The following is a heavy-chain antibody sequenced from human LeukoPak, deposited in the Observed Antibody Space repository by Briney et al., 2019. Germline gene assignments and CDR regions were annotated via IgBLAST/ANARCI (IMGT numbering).Heavy chain of an antibody. Sequence: GGSLKLSCAASGFTVTTYGVTWVRQAPGKGLEWVSSIIGGAPNTFYAESVKGRFTVSRDNSNNTVYLHMNSLTAADTAMYYCARELRYDNSDSGAFWGQGTVVTVSS. J-gene: IGHJ3*01. CDR3: ARELRYDNSDSGAF. V-gene: IGHV3-23*01. D-gene: IGHD3-22*01. CDR2: IIGGAPNT. CDR1: GFTVTTYG.